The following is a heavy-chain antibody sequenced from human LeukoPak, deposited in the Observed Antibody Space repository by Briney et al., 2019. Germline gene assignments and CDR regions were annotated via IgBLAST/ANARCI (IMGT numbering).Heavy chain of an antibody. CDR2: ISSSGSTI. J-gene: IGHJ4*02. CDR3: AKDSILVWFGELFDY. CDR1: GFSFSDYY. D-gene: IGHD3-10*01. V-gene: IGHV3-11*01. Sequence: GGSLRLSCAASGFSFSDYYMSWIRQAPGKGLEWVPNISSSGSTIYYADSVKGRFTISRDNAKNSLYLQMHSLRAEDTAVYYCAKDSILVWFGELFDYWGQGTLVTVSS.